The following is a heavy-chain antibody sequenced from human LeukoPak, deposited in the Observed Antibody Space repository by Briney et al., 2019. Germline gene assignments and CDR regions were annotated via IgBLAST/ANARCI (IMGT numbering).Heavy chain of an antibody. CDR1: GFTFSSYG. Sequence: PGRSLRLSCAASGFTFSSYGMHWVRQAPGKGLEWVAVISYDGSNKYCADSVKGRFTISRDNSKNTLYLQMNSLRAEDTAVYYCAKGLRGDYWDAFDIWGQGTMVTVSS. CDR2: ISYDGSNK. CDR3: AKGLRGDYWDAFDI. D-gene: IGHD4-17*01. V-gene: IGHV3-30*18. J-gene: IGHJ3*02.